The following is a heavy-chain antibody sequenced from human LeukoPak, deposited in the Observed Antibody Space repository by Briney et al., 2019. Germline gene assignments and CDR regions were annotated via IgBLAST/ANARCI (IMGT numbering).Heavy chain of an antibody. V-gene: IGHV4-34*01. J-gene: IGHJ6*03. Sequence: SETLSLTCTVSDDSITIYYWSWIRQPPGKGLEWIGEINHSGSTNYNPSLKSRVTISVDTSKNQFSLKLSSVTAADTAVYYCARDSPYYYGSGSATYYMDVWGKGTTVTISS. CDR3: ARDSPYYYGSGSATYYMDV. CDR2: INHSGST. D-gene: IGHD3-10*01. CDR1: DDSITIYY.